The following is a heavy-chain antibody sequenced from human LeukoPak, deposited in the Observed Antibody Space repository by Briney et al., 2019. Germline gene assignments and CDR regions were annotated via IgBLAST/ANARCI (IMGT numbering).Heavy chain of an antibody. CDR2: IYYKGSP. Sequence: SETLSLTCTVSGVSISSYYWSWIRQPPGKGLEWIGYIYYKGSPNYNPSLKSRVTISIDTSKNQFSLILSSVTAVDTAVYYCARHIYRTYYFDNWGQGTLVAVSS. J-gene: IGHJ4*02. V-gene: IGHV4-59*08. CDR1: GVSISSYY. D-gene: IGHD1-14*01. CDR3: ARHIYRTYYFDN.